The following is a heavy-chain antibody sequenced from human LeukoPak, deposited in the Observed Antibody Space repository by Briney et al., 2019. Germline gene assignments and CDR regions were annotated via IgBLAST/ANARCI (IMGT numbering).Heavy chain of an antibody. Sequence: GGSLRLSCAASGFTFSSYGMHWVRQAPGKGLEWVAFIRYDGSNKYYADSVKGRFTISRDNSKNTLYLQMNSLRAEDTAVYYCAKDSLLLWFGEFPDYWGQGTLVTVSS. CDR1: GFTFSSYG. V-gene: IGHV3-30*02. CDR3: AKDSLLLWFGEFPDY. J-gene: IGHJ4*02. D-gene: IGHD3-10*01. CDR2: IRYDGSNK.